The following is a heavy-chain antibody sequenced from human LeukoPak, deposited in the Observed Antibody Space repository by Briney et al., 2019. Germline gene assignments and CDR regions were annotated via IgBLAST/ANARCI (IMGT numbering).Heavy chain of an antibody. D-gene: IGHD3-22*01. CDR1: GNTFTNYY. J-gene: IGHJ4*02. CDR2: INPSGTST. Sequence: GASVKVSCKASGNTFTNYYMHWVRQAPGQGLEWMGIINPSGTSTRYAQKFQGRVTMTRDTSTSTVYMELSSLRSEDTAVYYCARDRPDYYDPSGYRPDFSFDYWGQGTLVTVSS. V-gene: IGHV1-46*01. CDR3: ARDRPDYYDPSGYRPDFSFDY.